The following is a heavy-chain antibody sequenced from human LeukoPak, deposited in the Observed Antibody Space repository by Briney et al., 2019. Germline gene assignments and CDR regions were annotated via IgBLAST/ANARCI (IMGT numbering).Heavy chain of an antibody. D-gene: IGHD2-2*01. CDR3: AKDWGQVPASISGH. CDR1: GFSFEDFA. CDR2: ISWNSFSI. V-gene: IGHV3-9*01. Sequence: AGGSLRLSCAASGFSFEDFAMYWVRQAPGKGLEWVSGISWNSFSIGYADFVKGRFTISRDNGKNSLYLQMSSLRGEDTALYYCAKDWGQVPASISGHWGQGTLVTVSS. J-gene: IGHJ1*01.